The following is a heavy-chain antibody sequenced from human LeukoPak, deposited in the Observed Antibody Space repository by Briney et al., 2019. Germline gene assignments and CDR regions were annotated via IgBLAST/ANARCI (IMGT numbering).Heavy chain of an antibody. CDR3: ARDGSGYDPFDY. D-gene: IGHD5-12*01. CDR2: ISSSSSTI. V-gene: IGHV3-48*01. Sequence: GGSLRLSCAASGFTFSSYSMNWVRQAPGKGLEWASYISSSSSTIYYADSVKGRFTISRDNAKNSLYLQMNSLRAEDTAVYYCARDGSGYDPFDYWGQGTLVTVSS. CDR1: GFTFSSYS. J-gene: IGHJ4*02.